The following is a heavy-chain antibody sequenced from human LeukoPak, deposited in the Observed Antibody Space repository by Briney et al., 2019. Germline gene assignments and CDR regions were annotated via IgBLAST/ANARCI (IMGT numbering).Heavy chain of an antibody. CDR2: IIPIFGTA. CDR3: ARFYYYDSSGYSFDY. Sequence: SVKVSCKASGGTFSSYAISWVRQAPGQGLEWMGGIIPIFGTANYAQKFQGRVTITADESTSTSYMELSSLRSEDTAVYYCARFYYYDSSGYSFDYWGQGTLVTVSS. CDR1: GGTFSSYA. J-gene: IGHJ4*02. V-gene: IGHV1-69*13. D-gene: IGHD3-22*01.